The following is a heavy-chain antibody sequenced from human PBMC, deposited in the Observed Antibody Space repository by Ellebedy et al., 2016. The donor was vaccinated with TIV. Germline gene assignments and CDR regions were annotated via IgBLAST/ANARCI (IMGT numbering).Heavy chain of an antibody. D-gene: IGHD3-10*01. Sequence: ASVKVSXXASGYTFTSYDISWVRQAPGQGLGWMGAIIPIVGTANYAQKFQDRVTIIADESTRTAYMELSSLRSEDTAVYYCARDFLRAPDGSGTYNNWLDPWGQGTLVTVSS. CDR2: IIPIVGTA. V-gene: IGHV1-69*13. CDR1: GYTFTSYD. CDR3: ARDFLRAPDGSGTYNNWLDP. J-gene: IGHJ5*02.